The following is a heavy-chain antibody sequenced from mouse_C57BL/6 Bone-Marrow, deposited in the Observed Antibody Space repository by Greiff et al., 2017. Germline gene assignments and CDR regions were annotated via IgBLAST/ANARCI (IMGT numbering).Heavy chain of an antibody. V-gene: IGHV7-1*01. CDR3: ARDALLDYAMDY. CDR1: GFTFSDFY. J-gene: IGHJ4*01. Sequence: EVKLMESGGGLVQSGRSLRLSCATSGFTFSDFYMEWVRQAPGKGLEWIAASRNKANDYTTEYSASVKGRFIVSRDTSQSILYLQMNALRAEDTAIYYCARDALLDYAMDYWGQGTSGTVSS. D-gene: IGHD6-5*01. CDR2: SRNKANDYTT.